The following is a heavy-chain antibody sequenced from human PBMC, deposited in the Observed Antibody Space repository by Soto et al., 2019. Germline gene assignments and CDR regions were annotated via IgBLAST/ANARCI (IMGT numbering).Heavy chain of an antibody. D-gene: IGHD1-26*01. Sequence: GGSLRLSCAASGFSFHEYAMHWVRQAPGKGLEWVSGISYDSGAIGYADSVRGRFTISRDNTRNSLFLQLDSLRSDDTAFYYCARARVGASSFDYWGQGTLVTVSS. CDR2: ISYDSGAI. CDR1: GFSFHEYA. CDR3: ARARVGASSFDY. V-gene: IGHV3-9*01. J-gene: IGHJ4*02.